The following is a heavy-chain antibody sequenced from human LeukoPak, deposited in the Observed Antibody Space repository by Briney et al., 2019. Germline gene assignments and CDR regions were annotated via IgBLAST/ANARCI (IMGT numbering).Heavy chain of an antibody. CDR1: GGSISSSSYY. D-gene: IGHD6-13*01. Sequence: SETLSLTCTVSGGSISSSSYYWGWIRQPPGKGLEWIGSIYYSGRTYYNPSLKSRVTISVDTSKNQFSLKLRSVTAADTAVYYCAREIHIAAAGEGWFDPWGQGTLVTVSS. J-gene: IGHJ5*02. CDR3: AREIHIAAAGEGWFDP. V-gene: IGHV4-39*07. CDR2: IYYSGRT.